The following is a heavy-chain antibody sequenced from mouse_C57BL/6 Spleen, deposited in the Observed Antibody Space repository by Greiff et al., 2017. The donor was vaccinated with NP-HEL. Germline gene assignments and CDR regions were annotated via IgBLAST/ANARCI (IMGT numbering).Heavy chain of an antibody. J-gene: IGHJ1*03. CDR2: IYPRSGNT. V-gene: IGHV1-81*01. CDR3: ARRALTTVVGYFDV. D-gene: IGHD1-1*01. Sequence: QVQLQQSGAELARPGASVKLSCKASGYTFTSYGISWVKQRTGQGLEWIGEIYPRSGNTYYNEKFKGKATLTADKSSSTAYMELRSLTSEDSAVYFCARRALTTVVGYFDVWGTGTTVTVSS. CDR1: GYTFTSYG.